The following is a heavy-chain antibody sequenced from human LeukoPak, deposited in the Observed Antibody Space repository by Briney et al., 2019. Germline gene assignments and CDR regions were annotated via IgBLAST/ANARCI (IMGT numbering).Heavy chain of an antibody. CDR1: GFTFSSYA. Sequence: GGSLRLSYAASGFTFSSYAMSWVRQAPGKGLEWVSAISGSGGSTYYADSVKGRFTISRDNSKNTLYLQMNSLRAEDTAVYYCAKGYSGSYYAGGYAFDIWGQGTMVTVSS. J-gene: IGHJ3*02. CDR3: AKGYSGSYYAGGYAFDI. D-gene: IGHD1-26*01. V-gene: IGHV3-23*01. CDR2: ISGSGGST.